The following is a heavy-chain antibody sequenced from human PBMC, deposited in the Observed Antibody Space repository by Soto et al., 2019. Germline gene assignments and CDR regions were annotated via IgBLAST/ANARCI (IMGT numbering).Heavy chain of an antibody. V-gene: IGHV3-48*01. CDR2: IDSSSTAI. D-gene: IGHD3-3*02. J-gene: IGHJ4*02. CDR3: ARDSISGTWPFFDC. CDR1: GFIFSSYN. Sequence: PGGSLRLSCAASGFIFSSYNMNWVRQAPGKGLEWVSYIDSSSTAIFYADSVKGRFTISRDNARNSLYLQMNSLRAEDTALYYCARDSISGTWPFFDCWGQGTPVTVSS.